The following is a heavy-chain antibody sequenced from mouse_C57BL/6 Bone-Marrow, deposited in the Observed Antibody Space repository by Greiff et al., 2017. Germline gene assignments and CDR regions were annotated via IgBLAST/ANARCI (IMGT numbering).Heavy chain of an antibody. CDR3: AALLREGAMDY. V-gene: IGHV2-9*01. J-gene: IGHJ4*01. Sequence: VKLVESGPGLVAPSQSLSITCTVSGFSLTSYGVDWVRQPPGKGLEWLGVIWGGGSTNYNSALMSRLSISKDNSKSQVFLNKNSLQTDDTAMYYCAALLREGAMDYWGQGTSVTVSS. D-gene: IGHD1-1*01. CDR1: GFSLTSYG. CDR2: IWGGGST.